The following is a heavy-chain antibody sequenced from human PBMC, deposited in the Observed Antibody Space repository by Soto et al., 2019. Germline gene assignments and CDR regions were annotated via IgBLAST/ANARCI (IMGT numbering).Heavy chain of an antibody. CDR1: VGTFSSYA. J-gene: IGHJ4*02. D-gene: IGHD3-22*01. CDR2: IIPIFGTA. V-gene: IGHV1-69*13. CDR3: ARKYYYDSSGYTPFDY. Sequence: SVKVSCKASVGTFSSYAISWVRQAPGQGLEWMGGIIPIFGTANYAQKFQGRVTITADESTSTAYMELSSLRSEDTAVYYCARKYYYDSSGYTPFDYWGQGTLVTVS.